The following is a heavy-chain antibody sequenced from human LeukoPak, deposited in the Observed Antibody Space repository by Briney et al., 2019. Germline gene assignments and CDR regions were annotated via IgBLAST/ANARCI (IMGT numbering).Heavy chain of an antibody. CDR3: ARRVVEAFDI. J-gene: IGHJ3*02. D-gene: IGHD3-3*01. V-gene: IGHV3-9*01. CDR2: ISWNSGSI. CDR1: GFTFDDYA. Sequence: GGSLRLSCAASGFTFDDYAMHWVRQAPGKGLEWVSGISWNSGSIGYADSVKGRFTISRDNAKNSLYLQMNSLRAEDTAVYYCARRVVEAFDIWGQGTMVTVSS.